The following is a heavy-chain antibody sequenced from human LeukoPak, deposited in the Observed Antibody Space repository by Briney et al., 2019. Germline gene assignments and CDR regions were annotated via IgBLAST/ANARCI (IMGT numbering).Heavy chain of an antibody. CDR2: INEDGSEK. D-gene: IGHD6-13*01. CDR1: GFTFSTYW. CDR3: ARDQGAAGDY. J-gene: IGHJ4*02. Sequence: PGGSLRLSCAASGFTFSTYWMTWVRQAPGKGREWVANINEDGSEKFYVDSVKGRFTIYRDNAKKSVYLQMNSLIAEDTALYYCARDQGAAGDYWGQGTLVTVSS. V-gene: IGHV3-7*01.